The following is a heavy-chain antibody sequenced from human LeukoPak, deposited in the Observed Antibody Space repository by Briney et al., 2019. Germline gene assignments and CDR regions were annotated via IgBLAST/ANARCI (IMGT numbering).Heavy chain of an antibody. CDR1: GGSISSYY. D-gene: IGHD2-15*01. V-gene: IGHV4-59*01. Sequence: PSETLSLTCTVSGGSISSYYWSWIRQPPGKGLEWIGYIYYSGSTNYNPSLKSRVTISVDTSKNQFSLRLSSVTAADTAVYYCARDSGSRDFDYWGQGTLVTVSS. CDR3: ARDSGSRDFDY. J-gene: IGHJ4*02. CDR2: IYYSGST.